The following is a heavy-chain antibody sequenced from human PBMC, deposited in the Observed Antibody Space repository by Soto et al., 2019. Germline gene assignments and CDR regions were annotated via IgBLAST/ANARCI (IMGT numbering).Heavy chain of an antibody. CDR2: IYYSGST. V-gene: IGHV4-59*01. Sequence: SETLSLTCTVSGGSISSYYWSWIRQPPGKGLEWIGYIYYSGSTNYNPSLKSRVTISVDTSKNQFSLKLSSVTAADTAVYYCGRETLDTAITDYWGQGTLVTVSS. D-gene: IGHD5-18*01. J-gene: IGHJ4*02. CDR3: GRETLDTAITDY. CDR1: GGSISSYY.